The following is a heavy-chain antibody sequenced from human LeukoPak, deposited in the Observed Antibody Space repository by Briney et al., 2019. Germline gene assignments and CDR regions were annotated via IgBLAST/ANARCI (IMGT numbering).Heavy chain of an antibody. CDR1: GFTFSSYW. CDR2: INSDGSST. V-gene: IGHV3-74*01. J-gene: IGHJ4*02. D-gene: IGHD2-15*01. Sequence: GGSLRLSCAASGFTFSSYWMHWVRQAPGKGLVWVSRINSDGSSTSYADSVKGRFTVSRDNSKNTVYLQMNSLRVDDSAVYYCAKRKNSPGYSSLDQWGQGTLVTVSS. CDR3: AKRKNSPGYSSLDQ.